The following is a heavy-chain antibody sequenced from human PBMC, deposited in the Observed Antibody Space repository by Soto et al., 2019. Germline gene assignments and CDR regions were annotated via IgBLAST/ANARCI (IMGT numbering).Heavy chain of an antibody. D-gene: IGHD3-10*01. CDR3: AREGSGTYYYYYGMDV. V-gene: IGHV3-7*01. CDR2: IKEDGSEK. CDR1: GFTFRSYW. Sequence: EVQLVESGGGLVQLGGSLRLSCEASGFTFRSYWMTWVRQAPGKGLEWVANIKEDGSEKYYVDSVKGRFTISRDNAKNXLYLQMNSLRAEDTAVYYCAREGSGTYYYYYGMDVWGQGTTVTVSS. J-gene: IGHJ6*02.